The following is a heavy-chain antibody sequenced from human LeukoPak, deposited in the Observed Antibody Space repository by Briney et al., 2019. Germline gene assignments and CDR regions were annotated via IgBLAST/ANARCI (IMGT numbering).Heavy chain of an antibody. CDR3: ARLPAAISSAGYYYYYMDV. CDR2: IYTSGST. V-gene: IGHV4-4*07. CDR1: GGSISSYY. D-gene: IGHD2-2*02. J-gene: IGHJ6*03. Sequence: SETLPLTCTVSGGSISSYYWSWIRQPAGKGLEWIGRIYTSGSTNYNPSLKSRVTMSVDTSKNQFSLKLSSVTAADTAVYYCARLPAAISSAGYYYYYMDVWGKGTTVTVSS.